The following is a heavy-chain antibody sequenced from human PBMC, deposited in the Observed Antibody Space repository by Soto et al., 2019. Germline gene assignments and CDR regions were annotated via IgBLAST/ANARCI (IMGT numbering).Heavy chain of an antibody. V-gene: IGHV3-9*01. CDR3: AKGASTTVFAFNDY. Sequence: EVQLVESGGGLVQPGRSLRLSCAASGFTFDDYAMNWVRQPPGKGLEWVSSISWNSGNLGYADSVKGRFTISRDNAKNSLYLQMNSLRGEDTALYYCAKGASTTVFAFNDYGGQGTLVTVSS. J-gene: IGHJ4*02. CDR2: ISWNSGNL. D-gene: IGHD4-17*01. CDR1: GFTFDDYA.